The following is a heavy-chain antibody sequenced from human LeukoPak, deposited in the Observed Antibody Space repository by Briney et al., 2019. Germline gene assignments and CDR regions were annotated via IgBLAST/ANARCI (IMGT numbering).Heavy chain of an antibody. Sequence: SQTLSLTCTVSGGSISSRSYHWSWIRQPAGKGLEWIGGIYPNGTTNYNPSLKSRVTISVDTSKNQFSLKLSSVTAADTAVYYCARDPNSNSWFGPFSDYWGQGALVTVSS. V-gene: IGHV4-61*02. CDR1: GGSISSRSYH. J-gene: IGHJ4*02. CDR3: ARDPNSNSWFGPFSDY. CDR2: IYPNGTT. D-gene: IGHD6-13*01.